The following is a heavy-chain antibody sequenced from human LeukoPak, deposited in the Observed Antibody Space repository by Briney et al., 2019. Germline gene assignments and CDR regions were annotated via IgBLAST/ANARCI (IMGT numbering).Heavy chain of an antibody. CDR2: ISGSGDTT. CDR1: GFTFSSHG. V-gene: IGHV3-23*01. CDR3: AKDDAWLQYNY. Sequence: GGSLRLSCAASGFTFSSHGMNWDRQAPGKGLEWVSGISGSGDTTYCADSVKGRFTISRDNSKNTLYLQMNSLRVEDTAVFYCAKDDAWLQYNYWGQGTLVTVSS. D-gene: IGHD5-24*01. J-gene: IGHJ4*02.